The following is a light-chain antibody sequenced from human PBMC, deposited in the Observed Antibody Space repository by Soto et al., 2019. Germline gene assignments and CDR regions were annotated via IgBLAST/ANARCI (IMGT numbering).Light chain of an antibody. Sequence: QSALTQRRSVSGSPGQSVTISCTGTSSDVGGYNYVSWYQQHPGKAPKLMIYDVSKRPSGVPDRFSGSKSGNTASLTISGLQAEDEADYYCCSYAGSYTLYVFGTGTKLTVL. CDR1: SSDVGGYNY. CDR3: CSYAGSYTLYV. V-gene: IGLV2-11*01. J-gene: IGLJ1*01. CDR2: DVS.